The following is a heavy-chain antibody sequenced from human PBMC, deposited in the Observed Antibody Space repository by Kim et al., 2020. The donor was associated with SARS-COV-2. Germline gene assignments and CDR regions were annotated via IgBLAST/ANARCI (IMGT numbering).Heavy chain of an antibody. CDR3: TTETPSLYDFWSGYPFDY. Sequence: KGRFTISRDDSKNTLYLQMNSLKTEDTAVYYCTTETPSLYDFWSGYPFDYWGQGTLVTVSS. V-gene: IGHV3-15*01. J-gene: IGHJ4*02. D-gene: IGHD3-3*01.